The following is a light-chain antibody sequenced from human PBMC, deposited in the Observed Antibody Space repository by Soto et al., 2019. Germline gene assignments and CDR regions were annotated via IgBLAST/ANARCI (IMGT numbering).Light chain of an antibody. CDR1: SSDVGNYNY. J-gene: IGLJ3*02. Sequence: QSALTQPPSASGSPGQSVTISCTGTSSDVGNYNYVSWYQQHPGKAPKLMIYEVTKRPSGVPDRFSGAKSGNTASLTVSGLQAEDEAEYYCSSYAGSKTLFGGGTQLTVL. CDR2: EVT. CDR3: SSYAGSKTL. V-gene: IGLV2-8*01.